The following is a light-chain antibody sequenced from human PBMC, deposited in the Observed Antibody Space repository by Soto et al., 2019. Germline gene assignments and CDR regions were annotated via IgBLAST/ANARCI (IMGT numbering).Light chain of an antibody. CDR3: QSYDSSLSGSVV. CDR2: GNS. Sequence: QSVLTQPPSVSGAPGQRVTTSCTGSSSNIGAGYDVHWYQQLPGTAPKLLIYGNSNRPSGVPHRFSGSKSGTSASLAITGLQAEDEADYYCQSYDSSLSGSVVFGGGTKLTVL. V-gene: IGLV1-40*01. J-gene: IGLJ2*01. CDR1: SSNIGAGYD.